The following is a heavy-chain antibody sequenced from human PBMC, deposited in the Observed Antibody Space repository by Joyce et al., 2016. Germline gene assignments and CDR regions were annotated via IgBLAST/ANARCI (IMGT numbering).Heavy chain of an antibody. V-gene: IGHV1-69-2*01. CDR2: MDPEDGDT. CDR1: GYTFSDYY. Sequence: EVHLLQSGPEVKKPGTTVTISCEISGYTFSDYYMQWVRQAPGKGLEGMGRMDPEDGDTLSAEEFLGRLTITADSAVYYCTTGAQHPHIVAPTTSSSDAFHFWGQGTLVTVSS. CDR3: DAFHF. J-gene: IGHJ3*01. D-gene: IGHD5-12*01.